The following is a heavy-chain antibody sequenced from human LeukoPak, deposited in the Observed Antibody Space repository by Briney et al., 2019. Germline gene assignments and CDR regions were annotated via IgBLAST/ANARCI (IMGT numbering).Heavy chain of an antibody. CDR2: IYYSGYT. CDR3: ARGRPNTYYYDSSGFMDS. V-gene: IGHV4-61*05. Sequence: PSETLSLTCTVSGGSISSSSYYWGWIRQPPGKGLEWIGYIYYSGYTKFDPSLKSRVTISVDTSKNQFSLKLSSVTAADTAVYYCARGRPNTYYYDSSGFMDSWGQGTLVTVSS. D-gene: IGHD3-22*01. CDR1: GGSISSSSYY. J-gene: IGHJ4*02.